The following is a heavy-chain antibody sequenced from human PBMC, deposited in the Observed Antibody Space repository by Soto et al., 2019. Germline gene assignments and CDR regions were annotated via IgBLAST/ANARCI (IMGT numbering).Heavy chain of an antibody. CDR3: ARIAARPSIYKGVHGMDV. Sequence: PGESLKISCKGSGYSFTGYWISWVRQMPGKGLEWMGRIDPSDSYTNYSPSFQGHVTISADKSISTAYLQWSSLKASDTAMYYCARIAARPSIYKGVHGMDVWGQGTTVTVSS. J-gene: IGHJ6*02. D-gene: IGHD6-6*01. V-gene: IGHV5-10-1*01. CDR1: GYSFTGYW. CDR2: IDPSDSYT.